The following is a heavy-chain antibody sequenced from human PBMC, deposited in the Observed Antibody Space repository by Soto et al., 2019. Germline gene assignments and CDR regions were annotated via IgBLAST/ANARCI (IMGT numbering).Heavy chain of an antibody. CDR1: GYTFTGYY. CDR3: ARSALYYDFWSGHPEYNWFDP. Sequence: ASVKVSCKASGYTFTGYYMHWVRQAPGQGLEWMGWINPNSGGTNYAQKFQGWVTMTRDTSISTAYMELSRLRSDDTAVYYCARSALYYDFWSGHPEYNWFDPWGQGTLVTVSS. J-gene: IGHJ5*02. CDR2: INPNSGGT. V-gene: IGHV1-2*04. D-gene: IGHD3-3*01.